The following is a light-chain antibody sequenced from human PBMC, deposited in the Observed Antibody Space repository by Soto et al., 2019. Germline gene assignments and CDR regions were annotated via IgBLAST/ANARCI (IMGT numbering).Light chain of an antibody. CDR1: SGDVGGYNF. CDR2: DVS. Sequence: QSALTQPRSVSGSPGQSVTISCTGTSGDVGGYNFVSWYQQHPGKAPTLMIFDVSQRPSGVPDRFSGSKSGNTASLTISGLHADDEADYYCCSYGGSYTGVFGGGTTLTVL. V-gene: IGLV2-11*01. CDR3: CSYGGSYTGV. J-gene: IGLJ3*02.